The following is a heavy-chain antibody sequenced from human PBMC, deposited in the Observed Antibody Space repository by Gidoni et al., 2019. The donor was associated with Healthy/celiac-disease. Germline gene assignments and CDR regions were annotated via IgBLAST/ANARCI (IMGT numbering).Heavy chain of an antibody. CDR3: TTDPPGYYDSSGYYYEGYFDY. D-gene: IGHD3-22*01. J-gene: IGHJ4*02. CDR2: IKSKTDGGTT. CDR1: VFTFRNAW. Sequence: EVQLVESGGGLVKPGGSLRLSCAASVFTFRNAWMSWVRQAPGKGLEWVGRIKSKTDGGTTDYAASVKGRFTISRDDSKNTLYLQMNSLKTEDTAVYYCTTDPPGYYDSSGYYYEGYFDYWGQGTLVTVSS. V-gene: IGHV3-15*01.